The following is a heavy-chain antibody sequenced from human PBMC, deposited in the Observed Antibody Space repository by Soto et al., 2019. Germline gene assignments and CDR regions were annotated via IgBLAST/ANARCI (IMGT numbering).Heavy chain of an antibody. Sequence: QVQLQQWGAGLLKPSETLSLTCAVYGGSFSGYYWSWIRQPPGKGLEWIGEINHSGCTNYNPSLKSRVTISVDTSKNQFSLKLSSVTAADTAVYYCARGLHTAMANSWFDPWGQVTLVTVSS. CDR2: INHSGCT. J-gene: IGHJ5*02. V-gene: IGHV4-34*01. D-gene: IGHD5-18*01. CDR1: GGSFSGYY. CDR3: ARGLHTAMANSWFDP.